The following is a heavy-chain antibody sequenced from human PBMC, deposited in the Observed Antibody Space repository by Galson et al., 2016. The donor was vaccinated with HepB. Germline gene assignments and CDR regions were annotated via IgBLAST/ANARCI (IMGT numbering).Heavy chain of an antibody. CDR3: ATYVRGGDYFLLY. J-gene: IGHJ4*02. V-gene: IGHV4-59*02. Sequence: SETLSLTCTISGASVNSFYWTWIRRTPEKGLEWIGYVYYSGTTNYNHSLRSRVTISLDTSKSQFSLKLNSATAADTAVYYCATYVRGGDYFLLYWGRGTLVTVSS. CDR2: VYYSGTT. D-gene: IGHD2-21*01. CDR1: GASVNSFY.